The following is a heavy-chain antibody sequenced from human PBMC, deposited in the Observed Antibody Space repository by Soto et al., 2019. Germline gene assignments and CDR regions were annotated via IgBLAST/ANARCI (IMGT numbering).Heavy chain of an antibody. D-gene: IGHD3-3*01. CDR3: ARSPPISSMDV. V-gene: IGHV3-48*01. CDR1: GFTFSSYS. J-gene: IGHJ6*03. Sequence: GGSLRLSCAASGFTFSSYSMNWVRQAPGKGLEWVSYISSSSSTIYYADSVKGRFTISRDNAKNSLYLQMNSLRAEDTAVYYCARSPPISSMDVWGKGTKVTVSS. CDR2: ISSSSSTI.